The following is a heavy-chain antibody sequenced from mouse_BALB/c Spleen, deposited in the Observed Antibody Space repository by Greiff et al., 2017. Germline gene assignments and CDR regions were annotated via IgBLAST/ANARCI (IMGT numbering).Heavy chain of an antibody. CDR2: ISSGGST. V-gene: IGHV5-6-5*01. Sequence: EVNLVESGGGLVKPGGSLKLSCAASGFTFSSYAMSWVRQTPEKRLEWVASISSGGSTYYPDSVKGRFTISRDNARNILYLQMSSLRSEDTAMYYCARGGDPDLYYAMDYWGQGTSVTVSS. CDR1: GFTFSSYA. J-gene: IGHJ4*01. CDR3: ARGGDPDLYYAMDY.